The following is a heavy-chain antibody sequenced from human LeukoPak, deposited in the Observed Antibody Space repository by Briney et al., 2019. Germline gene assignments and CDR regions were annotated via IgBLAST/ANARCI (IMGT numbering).Heavy chain of an antibody. J-gene: IGHJ5*02. D-gene: IGHD6-19*01. CDR2: ISGSGGST. CDR1: GFTFSSYA. V-gene: IGHV3-23*01. CDR3: AKDLQQWLVGVGWFDP. Sequence: GGSLRLSCAASGFTFSSYAMSWVRQALGKGLEWVSAISGSGGSTYYADSVKGRFTISRDNSKNTLYLQMNSLRAEDTAVYYCAKDLQQWLVGVGWFDPWGQGTLVTVSS.